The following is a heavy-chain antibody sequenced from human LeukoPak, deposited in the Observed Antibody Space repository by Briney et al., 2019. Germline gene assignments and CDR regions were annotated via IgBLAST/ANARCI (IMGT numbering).Heavy chain of an antibody. D-gene: IGHD3-3*01. V-gene: IGHV4-59*08. CDR1: GGSISSYY. J-gene: IGHJ4*02. CDR2: IYHSGST. CDR3: ARTSPITIFGVVTKYPGSFDY. Sequence: MPSETLSLTCTVSGGSISSYYWSWIRQPPGKGLEWIGYIYHSGSTNYNPSLKSRVTISVDTSKNQFSLKLSSVTAADTAVYYCARTSPITIFGVVTKYPGSFDYWGQGTLVTVSS.